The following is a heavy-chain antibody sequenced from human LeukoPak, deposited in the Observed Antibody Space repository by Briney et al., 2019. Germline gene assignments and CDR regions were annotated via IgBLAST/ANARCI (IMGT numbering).Heavy chain of an antibody. CDR2: FDPVDGET. D-gene: IGHD3-3*01. CDR3: AILLEDYAFSTGSAKDY. CDR1: GYSLTQLS. J-gene: IGHJ4*02. Sequence: GASVKVSCKVSGYSLTQLSMHWVRQGIGRGLEWMGGFDPVDGETIYAQKFQGRVTMTENTSTDTAYMELSSLRSDDTAAYYCAILLEDYAFSTGSAKDYWGQGTLVTVSS. V-gene: IGHV1-24*01.